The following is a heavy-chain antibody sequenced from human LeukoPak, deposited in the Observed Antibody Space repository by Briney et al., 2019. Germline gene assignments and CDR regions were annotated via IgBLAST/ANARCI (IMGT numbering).Heavy chain of an antibody. D-gene: IGHD2-2*01. CDR3: AKARIVVVPAAIFDY. V-gene: IGHV3-9*01. J-gene: IGHJ4*02. Sequence: GRSLRLSCAASGFTFDDYAMHWVRQAPGKGLEWVSGISWNSGGIGYADSVKGRFTISRDNAKNSLYLQMNSLRAEDTALYYCAKARIVVVPAAIFDYWGQGTLVTVSS. CDR2: ISWNSGGI. CDR1: GFTFDDYA.